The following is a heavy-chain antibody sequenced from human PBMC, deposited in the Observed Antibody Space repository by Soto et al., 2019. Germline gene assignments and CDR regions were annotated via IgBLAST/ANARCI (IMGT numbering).Heavy chain of an antibody. Sequence: QVQLVQSGAEMKKPGSSVKVSCKASGGAFGSYAINWVRQAPGQGLEWMGGIIPMFDTTNYAQRFQGRVTVTADESTSTVYLELHRLRSEDTGMYYCTRHRGYSSGYWGQDFWGQGTLVTVSS. CDR2: IIPMFDTT. CDR1: GGAFGSYA. D-gene: IGHD5-12*01. CDR3: TRHRGYSSGYWGQDF. J-gene: IGHJ4*02. V-gene: IGHV1-69*01.